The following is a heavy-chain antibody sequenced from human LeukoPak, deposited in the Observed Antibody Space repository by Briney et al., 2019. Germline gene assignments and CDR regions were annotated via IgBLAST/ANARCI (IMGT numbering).Heavy chain of an antibody. D-gene: IGHD2-2*01. Sequence: SETLSLTCTVSGGSVSSGSYYWSWIRQPPGKGLEWIGYIYYSGSTNYNPSLKSRVTISVDTSKNQFSLKLSSVTAADTAVYYCASYCSSTSCQRLDYWGQGTLVTVSS. CDR2: IYYSGST. CDR3: ASYCSSTSCQRLDY. CDR1: GGSVSSGSYY. V-gene: IGHV4-61*01. J-gene: IGHJ4*02.